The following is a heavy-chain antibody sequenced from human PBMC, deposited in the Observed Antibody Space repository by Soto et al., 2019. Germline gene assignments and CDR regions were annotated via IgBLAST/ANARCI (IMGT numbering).Heavy chain of an antibody. J-gene: IGHJ6*02. CDR1: GGTFSSYA. D-gene: IGHD6-19*01. CDR3: ARAPEVAGTYYYYGMDV. Sequence: SVKVSCKASGGTFSSYAISWVRQAPGQGLEWMGGIIPIFGTENYAQKFQGRVTITADESTSTAYMELSSLRSEDTAVYYCARAPEVAGTYYYYGMDVWGQGTTVTVSS. V-gene: IGHV1-69*13. CDR2: IIPIFGTE.